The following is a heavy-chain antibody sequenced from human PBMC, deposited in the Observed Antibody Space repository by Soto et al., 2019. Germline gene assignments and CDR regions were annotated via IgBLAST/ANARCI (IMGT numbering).Heavy chain of an antibody. CDR2: ISGSGGST. Sequence: PGGSLRLACAASGFTFSSYAMSLVRQAPGKGLEWVSAISGSGGSTYYADSVKGRFTISRDNSKNTLYLQMNSLRAEDTAVYYCAKCHDSSGYPPVYYYGMDVWGQGTTVTVSS. CDR1: GFTFSSYA. V-gene: IGHV3-23*01. CDR3: AKCHDSSGYPPVYYYGMDV. D-gene: IGHD3-22*01. J-gene: IGHJ6*02.